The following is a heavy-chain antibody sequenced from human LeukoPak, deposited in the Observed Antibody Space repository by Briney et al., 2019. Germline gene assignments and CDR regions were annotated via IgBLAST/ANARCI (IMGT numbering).Heavy chain of an antibody. CDR2: ISSGSSFK. D-gene: IGHD3-22*01. CDR3: AKVTGDYYDTSGAFDY. CDR1: GFAFSSYS. Sequence: PGGSLRLSCAASGFAFSSYSMNWVRQAPGKGLEWVSSISSGSSFKYYADSVKGRFTISRDNSKNTLYLQMNSLRAEDTAIYYCAKVTGDYYDTSGAFDYWGQGTLVTVSS. V-gene: IGHV3-21*01. J-gene: IGHJ4*02.